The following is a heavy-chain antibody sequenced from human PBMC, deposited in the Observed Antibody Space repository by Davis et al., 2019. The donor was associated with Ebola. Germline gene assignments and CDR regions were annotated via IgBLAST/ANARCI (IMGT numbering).Heavy chain of an antibody. V-gene: IGHV3-23*01. D-gene: IGHD3-22*01. J-gene: IGHJ4*02. Sequence: GESLKISCAVSGFVFSNSAMSWVRQTPGKGLEWVSAISGSGGTTYYADSVKGRFTISRDNAKNTVHLQMSSLTADDTAIYYCAKEGVPEITMIVVVITNYFDYWGQGTLVTVSS. CDR2: ISGSGGTT. CDR3: AKEGVPEITMIVVVITNYFDY. CDR1: GFVFSNSA.